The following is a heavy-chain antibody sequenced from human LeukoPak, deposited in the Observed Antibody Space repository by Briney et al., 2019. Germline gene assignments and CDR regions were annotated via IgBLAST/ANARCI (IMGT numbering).Heavy chain of an antibody. Sequence: PSETLSLTCAVYGGSFSGYYWSWIRQPPGKGLEWIGEINHSGSTYYNPSLKSRVTISLDTSKNQFSLKLSSVTAADTAVYYCARVHYYGSGGFDYWGQGTLVTVSS. V-gene: IGHV4-34*01. D-gene: IGHD3-10*01. CDR3: ARVHYYGSGGFDY. CDR2: INHSGST. J-gene: IGHJ4*02. CDR1: GGSFSGYY.